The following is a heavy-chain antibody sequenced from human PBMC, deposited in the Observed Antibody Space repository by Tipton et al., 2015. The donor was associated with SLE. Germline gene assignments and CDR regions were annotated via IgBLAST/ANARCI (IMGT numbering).Heavy chain of an antibody. D-gene: IGHD2-21*01. Sequence: LRLSCTVSGGSISSSSYYWGWIRQPPGKGLEWIGSIYYSGSTYYNPSLKSRVTISVDTSKNQSSLKLSSVTAADTAVHYCARGAVLIQDNSWFDPWGQGTLVTVSS. CDR2: IYYSGST. J-gene: IGHJ5*02. CDR1: GGSISSSSYY. CDR3: ARGAVLIQDNSWFDP. V-gene: IGHV4-39*07.